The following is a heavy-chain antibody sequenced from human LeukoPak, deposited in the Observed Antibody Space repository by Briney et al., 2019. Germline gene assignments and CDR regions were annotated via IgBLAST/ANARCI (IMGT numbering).Heavy chain of an antibody. V-gene: IGHV1-2*06. J-gene: IGHJ6*03. CDR1: GYTFTGYY. D-gene: IGHD2-21*01. CDR3: ARARIPSIPYYYYYMDV. CDR2: INPNSGGT. Sequence: GASVKVSCKASGYTFTGYYMHWVRQAPGQGLEWMGRINPNSGGTNYAQKFQGRVTMTRDTSISTAYMELSRLRSDDTAVYYCARARIPSIPYYYYYMDVWGKGTTVTVSS.